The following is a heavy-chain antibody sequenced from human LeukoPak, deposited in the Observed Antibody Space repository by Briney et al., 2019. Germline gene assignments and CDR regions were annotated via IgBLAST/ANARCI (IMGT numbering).Heavy chain of an antibody. J-gene: IGHJ4*02. CDR1: GFTFSSYW. CDR3: ARDRDNWNDGLYDY. V-gene: IGHV3-74*01. Sequence: GGSLRLSCAASGFTFSSYWMHWVRQAPGKGLVWVSRINSDGSSTSYADSVKGRFTISRDNSKNTLYLQMNSLRAEDTAVYYCARDRDNWNDGLYDYWGQGTLVTVSS. CDR2: INSDGSST. D-gene: IGHD1-1*01.